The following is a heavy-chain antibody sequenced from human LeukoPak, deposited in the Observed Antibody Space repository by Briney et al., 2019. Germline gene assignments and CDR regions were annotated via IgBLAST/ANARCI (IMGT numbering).Heavy chain of an antibody. V-gene: IGHV3-33*01. CDR2: IWYDGSNK. CDR1: GFTFSSYG. J-gene: IGHJ4*02. Sequence: GGSLRLSCAASGFTFSSYGMHWVRQAPGKGLEWVAVIWYDGSNKYYADSVKGRFTISRDKSKNTLYLQMNSLRAEDTAVYYCARDSTVAAGDYWGQGTLVTVSS. CDR3: ARDSTVAAGDY. D-gene: IGHD6-13*01.